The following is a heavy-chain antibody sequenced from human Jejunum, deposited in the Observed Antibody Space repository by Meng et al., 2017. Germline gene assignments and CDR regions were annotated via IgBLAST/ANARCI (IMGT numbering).Heavy chain of an antibody. J-gene: IGHJ4*02. CDR3: ARGGYQFEY. D-gene: IGHD3-22*01. V-gene: IGHV3-7*01. Sequence: GESLKISCTASGFTFSSYWISWVRQAPGKGLEWVAKIKEDGSEKYYVDSVKGRFTISRDNAKNSLYLQMDSLRVEDTALYFCARGGYQFEYWGQGPLVTVSS. CDR2: IKEDGSEK. CDR1: GFTFSSYW.